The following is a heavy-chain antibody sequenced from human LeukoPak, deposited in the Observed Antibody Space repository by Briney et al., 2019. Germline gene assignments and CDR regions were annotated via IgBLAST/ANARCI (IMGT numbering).Heavy chain of an antibody. J-gene: IGHJ4*02. Sequence: ASVKVSCKASGYTFTSYYMHWVRQAPGQGLEWMGIINPSGGSTSYAQKFQGRVTMTRDTSTSTVYMELSSLRSEDTAVYYCARDWAYDSSGYYYGFDYWGQGTLVTVSS. D-gene: IGHD3-22*01. CDR1: GYTFTSYY. CDR2: INPSGGST. CDR3: ARDWAYDSSGYYYGFDY. V-gene: IGHV1-46*01.